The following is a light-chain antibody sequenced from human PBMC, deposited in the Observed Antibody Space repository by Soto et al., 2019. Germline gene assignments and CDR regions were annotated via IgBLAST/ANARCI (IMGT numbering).Light chain of an antibody. CDR3: QKYSSVPV. V-gene: IGKV1-27*01. Sequence: DIQMTQSPPSLSASVGDRVTITCRASQDMRNFVAWYQQKPGKAPKLLIYAASTLQSGVPSRFSGSGSGTDFTLTINSLQPEDVATYSCQKYSSVPVFGPGTKVEIK. J-gene: IGKJ3*01. CDR2: AAS. CDR1: QDMRNF.